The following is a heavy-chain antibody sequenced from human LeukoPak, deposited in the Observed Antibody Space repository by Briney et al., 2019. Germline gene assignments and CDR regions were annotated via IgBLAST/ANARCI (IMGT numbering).Heavy chain of an antibody. CDR3: ARDRHSSSWYGGMDV. CDR1: GGTFSSYA. V-gene: IGHV1-69*13. D-gene: IGHD6-13*01. Sequence: SVKVSCKASGGTFSSYAISWVRQAPGQGLEWMGGIIPIFGTANYAQKFQGRVTITADESTSTAYVELSSLRSEDTAVYYCARDRHSSSWYGGMDVWGQGTTVTVSS. J-gene: IGHJ6*02. CDR2: IIPIFGTA.